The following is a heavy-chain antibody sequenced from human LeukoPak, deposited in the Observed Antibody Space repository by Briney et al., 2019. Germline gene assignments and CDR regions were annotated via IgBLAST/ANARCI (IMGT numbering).Heavy chain of an antibody. CDR1: GFTFSSYW. V-gene: IGHV3-7*01. J-gene: IGHJ6*03. Sequence: GGSLRLSCAASGFTFSSYWMSWARQAPGKGLEWVANIKQDGSEKYYVDSVKGRFTISRDNAKNSLYLQMNSLRAEDTAVYYCARVPTDRDFWSAGYYYYMDVWGKGTTVTVSS. D-gene: IGHD3-3*01. CDR2: IKQDGSEK. CDR3: ARVPTDRDFWSAGYYYYMDV.